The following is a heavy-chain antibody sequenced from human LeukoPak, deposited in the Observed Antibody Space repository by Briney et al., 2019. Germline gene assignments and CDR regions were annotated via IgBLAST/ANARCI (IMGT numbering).Heavy chain of an antibody. CDR3: ARHRAAAGKYNWFDP. J-gene: IGHJ5*02. CDR1: AGSIRTYY. V-gene: IGHV4-59*08. D-gene: IGHD6-13*01. CDR2: IFDSENT. Sequence: SETLSLTCSVSAGSIRTYYWSWIRQPPGRGLEWIGYIFDSENTNYNPSLKSRVTMSINTSKKQFSLKLSSVTAADTAVYYCARHRAAAGKYNWFDPWGQGTLVTVSS.